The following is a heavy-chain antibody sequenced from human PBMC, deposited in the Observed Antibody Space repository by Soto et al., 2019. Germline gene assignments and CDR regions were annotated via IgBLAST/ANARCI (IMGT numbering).Heavy chain of an antibody. Sequence: QVQLVQSGADLRKPGASVKVSCKASGYTFSTSGMSWLRQAPGQGLEWMGWISTYNVDTNDAPKFQDRVTMTSDTTTSAVAKDPRSLRSDGPGVEYSARAWAAAYDNDGIDVWGQGTMVTVSS. CDR2: ISTYNVDT. J-gene: IGHJ6*02. D-gene: IGHD2-15*01. V-gene: IGHV1-18*01. CDR3: ARAWAAAYDNDGIDV. CDR1: GYTFSTSG.